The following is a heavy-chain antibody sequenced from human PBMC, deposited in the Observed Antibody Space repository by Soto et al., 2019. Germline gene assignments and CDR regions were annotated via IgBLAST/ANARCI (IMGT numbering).Heavy chain of an antibody. Sequence: XETLSLTCTVSGGFVNSDTHSWSWIRQTPGKRLEWIGFIYSGGSTKNPSLRSRVTMSVDTSKNQFSLKLRSVIVADTAVYHCARFVRSCSATTCSTRADVWGQGNTVTVSS. CDR3: ARFVRSCSATTCSTRADV. V-gene: IGHV4-61*01. J-gene: IGHJ6*02. CDR2: IYSGGST. D-gene: IGHD2-2*01. CDR1: GGFVNSDTHS.